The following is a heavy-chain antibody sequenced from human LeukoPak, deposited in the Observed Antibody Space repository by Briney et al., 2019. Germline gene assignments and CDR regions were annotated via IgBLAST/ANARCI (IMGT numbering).Heavy chain of an antibody. V-gene: IGHV3-53*01. CDR2: IYSDDST. Sequence: PGGSLRLSCAASGFTVSSNYMSWVRQAPGKGLEWVSVIYSDDSTYYADSVKGRFTISRDNSKNTLYLQMNSLRAEDTAVYYCARDPGLPNGMDLWGQGTTVTVSS. CDR1: GFTVSSNY. CDR3: ARDPGLPNGMDL. J-gene: IGHJ6*02.